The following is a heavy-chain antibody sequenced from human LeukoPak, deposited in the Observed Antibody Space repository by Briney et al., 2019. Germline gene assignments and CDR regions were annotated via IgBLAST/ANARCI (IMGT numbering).Heavy chain of an antibody. D-gene: IGHD2-2*01. V-gene: IGHV4-61*01. CDR3: ASLYCSRSSCFFDD. CDR1: GVSVSRTSYY. J-gene: IGHJ4*02. CDR2: ISYSRST. Sequence: SETLSLTCSVSGVSVSRTSYYWSWIRQPPGKGLEWIGYISYSRSTNYNPSLKGRVTISVDTSKNQFSLKLTSVTAADTAMYYCASLYCSRSSCFFDDWGQGTLVTVSS.